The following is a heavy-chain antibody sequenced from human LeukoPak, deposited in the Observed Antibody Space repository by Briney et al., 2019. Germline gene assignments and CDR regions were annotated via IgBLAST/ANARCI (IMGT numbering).Heavy chain of an antibody. V-gene: IGHV4-59*01. Sequence: PSETLSLTCTVSGGSISGYYWSWIRQPPGEGLEWIGYIYNSGNTNYNPSLKSRVTISVDTSKNQFSLKLSSVTAADTAVYYCARLKYYYDSSGYRAEYFQHWGQGTLVTVSS. CDR2: IYNSGNT. CDR1: GGSISGYY. D-gene: IGHD3-22*01. CDR3: ARLKYYYDSSGYRAEYFQH. J-gene: IGHJ1*01.